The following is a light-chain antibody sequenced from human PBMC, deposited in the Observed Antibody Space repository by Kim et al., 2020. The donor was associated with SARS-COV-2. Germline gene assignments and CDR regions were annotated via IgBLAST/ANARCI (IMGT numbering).Light chain of an antibody. J-gene: IGKJ2*01. Sequence: DIQMTQSPSSLSASVGDRVTITCRASQSISSYLNWYQQKPGKAPKLLIYDASSLQGGVPSRFSGSGSATDFTLTISSLQPEDFASYYCQQSYSTPNTFGQGTKLEI. CDR2: DAS. CDR3: QQSYSTPNT. CDR1: QSISSY. V-gene: IGKV1-39*01.